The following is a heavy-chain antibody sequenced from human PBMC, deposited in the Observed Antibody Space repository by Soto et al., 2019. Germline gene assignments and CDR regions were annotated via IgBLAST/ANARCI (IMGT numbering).Heavy chain of an antibody. V-gene: IGHV3-53*01. CDR2: IYSGGST. D-gene: IGHD3-22*01. J-gene: IGHJ1*01. CDR3: ASSYYYDSSGDTTEKEYFQH. CDR1: GFTVSSNY. Sequence: GGSLRLSCAASGFTVSSNYMSWVRQAPGKGLEWVSVIYSGGSTYYADSVKGRFTISRDNSKNTLYLQMNSLRAEDTAVYYCASSYYYDSSGDTTEKEYFQHWGQGTLVTVSS.